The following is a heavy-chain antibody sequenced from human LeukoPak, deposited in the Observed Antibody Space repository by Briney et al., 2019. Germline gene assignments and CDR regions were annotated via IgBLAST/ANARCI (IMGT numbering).Heavy chain of an antibody. CDR2: ISYDGSNK. J-gene: IGHJ6*02. Sequence: GGSLRLSCAASGFTFSSYGMHWVRQAPGKGLEWVAVISYDGSNKYYAASVKGRFTISRDNSKNTLYLQMNSLRAEGTAVYYCAKDWEDIVVVPAAIKGYYYGMDVWGQGTTVTVSS. CDR1: GFTFSSYG. CDR3: AKDWEDIVVVPAAIKGYYYGMDV. D-gene: IGHD2-2*01. V-gene: IGHV3-30*18.